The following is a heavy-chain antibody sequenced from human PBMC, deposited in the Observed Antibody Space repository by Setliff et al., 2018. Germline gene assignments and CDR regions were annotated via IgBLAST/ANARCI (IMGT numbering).Heavy chain of an antibody. J-gene: IGHJ6*03. CDR1: GGSISSYS. V-gene: IGHV4-59*01. CDR3: ARGPPGYYYYMNV. CDR2: LYYSGNT. Sequence: SETLSLTCNVSGGSISSYSWSWIRQAPGKGLEWIGYLYYSGNTNYNPSLKSRVTISGDTSQNYFSLKLTSVTEADTAVYYCARGPPGYYYYMNVWGQGTTVTSP.